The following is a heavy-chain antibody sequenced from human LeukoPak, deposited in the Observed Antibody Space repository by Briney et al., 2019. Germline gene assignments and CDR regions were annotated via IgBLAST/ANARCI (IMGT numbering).Heavy chain of an antibody. V-gene: IGHV1-2*02. CDR3: AREPIAVPQYYYYMDV. CDR2: INPNSGGT. CDR1: GYTFTAYY. D-gene: IGHD6-19*01. J-gene: IGHJ6*03. Sequence: ASVKVSCKASGYTFTAYYMHWVRQAPGQGLEWMGWINPNSGGTNYAQKFQGRVTMTRDTSISTAYMELSRLRSDDTAVYYCAREPIAVPQYYYYMDVWGKGTTVTVSS.